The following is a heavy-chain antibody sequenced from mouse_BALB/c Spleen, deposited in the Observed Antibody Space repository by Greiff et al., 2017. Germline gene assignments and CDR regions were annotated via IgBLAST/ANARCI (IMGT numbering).Heavy chain of an antibody. V-gene: IGHV3-8*02. CDR2: ISYSGST. CDR3: AKDGSSRGDYFDY. CDR1: GDSFTSCY. J-gene: IGHJ2*01. D-gene: IGHD1-1*01. Sequence: DVKLVESGPSLVKPSQSLSLTCSVSGDSFTSCYWNWIRKFPGHKLEYMGYISYSGSTYYNPSLKSRISITRDTSKNQYYLQLNSVTTEDTATYYCAKDGSSRGDYFDYWGQGTTLTVSS.